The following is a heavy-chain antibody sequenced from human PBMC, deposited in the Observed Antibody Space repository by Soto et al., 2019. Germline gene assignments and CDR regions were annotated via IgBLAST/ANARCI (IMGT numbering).Heavy chain of an antibody. Sequence: PSETLSLTCTVSGGSISSYYWSWIRQPPGKGLEWIGYIYYSGSTNYNPSLKSRVTISVDTSKDHFSLKLSSVTAADTALYYCARSITIFGVVTHFDYWGQGTLVTVSS. V-gene: IGHV4-59*01. J-gene: IGHJ4*02. D-gene: IGHD3-3*01. CDR2: IYYSGST. CDR3: ARSITIFGVVTHFDY. CDR1: GGSISSYY.